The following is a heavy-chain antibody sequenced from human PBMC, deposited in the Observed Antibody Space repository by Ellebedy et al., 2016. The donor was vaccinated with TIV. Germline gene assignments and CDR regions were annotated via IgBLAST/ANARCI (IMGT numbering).Heavy chain of an antibody. D-gene: IGHD4-17*01. Sequence: SETLSLXCTVSGGSISSYYWSWIRQPPGKGLEWIGYIYYSGSTNYNPSLKSRVTISVDTSKNQFSLKLSSVTAADTAVYYCARHGRDLTLYGDYRFGRYYFDYWGQGTLVTVSS. CDR3: ARHGRDLTLYGDYRFGRYYFDY. J-gene: IGHJ4*02. V-gene: IGHV4-59*08. CDR1: GGSISSYY. CDR2: IYYSGST.